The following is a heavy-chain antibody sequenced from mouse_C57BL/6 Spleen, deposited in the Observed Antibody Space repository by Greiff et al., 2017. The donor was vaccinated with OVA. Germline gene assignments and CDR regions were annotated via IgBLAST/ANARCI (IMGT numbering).Heavy chain of an antibody. V-gene: IGHV1-72*01. CDR2: IDPNSGGT. D-gene: IGHD1-1*01. CDR3: ARERDYYGSSSFAY. Sequence: VQLQQPGAELVKPGASVKLSCKASGYTFTSYWMHWVKPRPGRGLEWIGRIDPNSGGTKYNEKFKSKATLTVDKPSSTAYMQRSSLTSEDSAVYYCARERDYYGSSSFAYWGQGTLVTVSA. CDR1: GYTFTSYW. J-gene: IGHJ3*01.